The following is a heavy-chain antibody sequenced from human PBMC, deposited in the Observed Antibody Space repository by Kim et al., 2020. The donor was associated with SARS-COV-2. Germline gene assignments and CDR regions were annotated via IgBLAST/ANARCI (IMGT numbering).Heavy chain of an antibody. Sequence: SETLSLTCTVSGGSISSSSYYWGWIRQPPGKGLEWIGSIYYSGSTYYNPSLKSRVTISVDTSKNQFSLKLSSVTAADTAVYYCRATAEEIDYWGQGTLVTVSS. D-gene: IGHD1-26*01. CDR1: GGSISSSSYY. V-gene: IGHV4-39*01. CDR2: IYYSGST. CDR3: RATAEEIDY. J-gene: IGHJ4*02.